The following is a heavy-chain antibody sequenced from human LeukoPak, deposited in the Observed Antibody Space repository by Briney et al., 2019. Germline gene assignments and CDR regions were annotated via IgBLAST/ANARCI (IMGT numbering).Heavy chain of an antibody. J-gene: IGHJ3*02. V-gene: IGHV4-61*02. CDR3: ARVSLVRSMSGSYYAVPLDAFDI. D-gene: IGHD1-26*01. CDR2: IYTSGST. Sequence: SQTLSLTCTVSGGSISSGSYYWGWIRQPAGKGLEWIGRIYTSGSTNYNPSLKSRVTISVDTSKNQFSLKLSSVTAADTAVYYCARVSLVRSMSGSYYAVPLDAFDIWGQGTMVTVSS. CDR1: GGSISSGSYY.